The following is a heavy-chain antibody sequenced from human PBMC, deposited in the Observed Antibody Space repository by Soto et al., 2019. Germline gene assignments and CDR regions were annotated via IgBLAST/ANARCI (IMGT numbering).Heavy chain of an antibody. J-gene: IGHJ4*02. Sequence: QVQLQESGPGLVKPSQTLSLTCIVSGGSISSGAYYWSWIRQLPGKGLEWIGYIYYSGTTYYNPSLKSRVTMSVDTSKSQFSLKLSSVTAADTAIYYCARESRVTPLDYWGQGTLVTVSS. CDR1: GGSISSGAYY. CDR2: IYYSGTT. D-gene: IGHD2-2*01. CDR3: ARESRVTPLDY. V-gene: IGHV4-31*03.